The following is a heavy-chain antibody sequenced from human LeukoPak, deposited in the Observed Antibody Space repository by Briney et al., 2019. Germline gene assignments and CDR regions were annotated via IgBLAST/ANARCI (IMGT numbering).Heavy chain of an antibody. D-gene: IGHD1-26*01. V-gene: IGHV3-21*01. J-gene: IGHJ5*02. Sequence: GGSLRLSCAASGFTFSSYSMNWVRQAPGKGLEWVSSISSSSSYIYYADSVKGRFTISRDNSKNTLYLQMNSLRAEDTAVYYCARGGGSGSYVWFDPWGQGTLVTVSS. CDR3: ARGGGSGSYVWFDP. CDR1: GFTFSSYS. CDR2: ISSSSSYI.